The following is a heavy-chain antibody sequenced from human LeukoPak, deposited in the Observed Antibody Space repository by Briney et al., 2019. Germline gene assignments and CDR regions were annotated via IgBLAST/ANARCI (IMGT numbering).Heavy chain of an antibody. CDR3: AKGAITMVRGVNDAFDI. CDR2: IWYDGSNK. CDR1: GFTFSSYG. D-gene: IGHD3-10*01. J-gene: IGHJ3*02. Sequence: GGSLRLSCAASGFTFSSYGMHWVRQAPGKGLEWVAVIWYDGSNKYYADFVKGRFTISRDNSKNTLYLQMNSLRAEDTAVYYCAKGAITMVRGVNDAFDIWGQGTMVTVSS. V-gene: IGHV3-33*06.